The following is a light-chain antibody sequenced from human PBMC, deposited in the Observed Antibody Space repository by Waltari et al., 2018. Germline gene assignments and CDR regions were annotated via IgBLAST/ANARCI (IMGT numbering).Light chain of an antibody. CDR2: DVS. Sequence: QSALTQPASVPGSLGQSITISCTGTYSDVGRYNYVSWYQPHPGKAPKLVIFDVSNRPSGVSNRFSGSKSGNTASLSISGLQAEDEADYYCCSYTDRSTYVFGTGTKVTVL. J-gene: IGLJ1*01. CDR3: CSYTDRSTYV. CDR1: YSDVGRYNY. V-gene: IGLV2-14*03.